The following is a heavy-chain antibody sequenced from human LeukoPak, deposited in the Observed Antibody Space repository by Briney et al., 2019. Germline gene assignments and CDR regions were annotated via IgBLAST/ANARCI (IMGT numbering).Heavy chain of an antibody. CDR2: IYSGDIT. J-gene: IGHJ4*02. CDR3: ARSPPWAPLDY. V-gene: IGHV3-66*01. CDR1: GGSISSGGYY. Sequence: ETLSLTCTVSGGSISSGGYYMSWVRQAPGKGLEWVPLIYSGDITAYADSVKGRFTISRDTSKNTLCLQMNSLRAEDTAVYYCARSPPWAPLDYWGQGTLVTVSS.